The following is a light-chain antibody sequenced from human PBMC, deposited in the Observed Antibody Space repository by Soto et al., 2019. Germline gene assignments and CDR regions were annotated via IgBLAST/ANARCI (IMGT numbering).Light chain of an antibody. V-gene: IGKV3-20*01. CDR3: QQYGSAPWT. CDR2: DAS. Sequence: EIVLTQSPGTLSLSPGERATLSCRASQSVTSRWLAWFQQKPGQAPRLLIYDASSRAAGIPDRFSGSGSGTDFTLTISRLEPEDFAVYDCQQYGSAPWTFGQGTKVVIK. J-gene: IGKJ1*01. CDR1: QSVTSRW.